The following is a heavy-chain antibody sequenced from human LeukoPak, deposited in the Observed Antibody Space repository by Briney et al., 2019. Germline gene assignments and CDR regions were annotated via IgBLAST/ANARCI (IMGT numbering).Heavy chain of an antibody. J-gene: IGHJ4*02. V-gene: IGHV4-59*01. CDR1: GGSISSYY. D-gene: IGHD2-15*01. Sequence: SETLSLTCTVSGGSISSYYWSWIRQPPGKGLEWIGYIYYSGSTNYNPSLKSRVTISVDTSKNQFSLKLSSVTAADTAVYYFASLNMAYSLDYWGQGTLVTVSS. CDR3: ASLNMAYSLDY. CDR2: IYYSGST.